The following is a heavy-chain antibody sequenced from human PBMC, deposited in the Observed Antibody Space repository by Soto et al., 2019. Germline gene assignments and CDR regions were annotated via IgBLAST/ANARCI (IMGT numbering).Heavy chain of an antibody. CDR2: INDDGIST. D-gene: IGHD1-1*01. CDR3: TRGPRSTSTGTGAF. J-gene: IGHJ4*02. V-gene: IGHV3-74*01. CDR1: GFTFSMYW. Sequence: GGSLRLSCAASGFTFSMYWMHWVRQVPGKGPEWVSRINDDGISTNYADSVKGRFTISRDNAKNTLYLQMNALRVEDTAVYYCTRGPRSTSTGTGAFWGQGTLVTVSS.